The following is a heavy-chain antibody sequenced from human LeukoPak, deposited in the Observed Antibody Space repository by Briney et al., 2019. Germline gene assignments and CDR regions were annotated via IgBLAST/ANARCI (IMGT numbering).Heavy chain of an antibody. D-gene: IGHD2-2*01. CDR2: ISPIFGPP. Sequence: ASVKVSCKASGGTFSIYAMNWVRQDPGQGLEWMGRISPIFGPPTYAQEFQGRITIITDQSTNMAYMELSSLRSEDTAVYYCAREVQPHCSTTSCSGNYWGQGTLVTVSS. CDR1: GGTFSIYA. CDR3: AREVQPHCSTTSCSGNY. J-gene: IGHJ4*02. V-gene: IGHV1-69*05.